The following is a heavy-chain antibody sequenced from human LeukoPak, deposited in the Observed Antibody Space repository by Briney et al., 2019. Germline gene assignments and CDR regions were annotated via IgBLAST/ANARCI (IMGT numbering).Heavy chain of an antibody. D-gene: IGHD3-3*01. CDR1: GGSISSYY. CDR3: AREGRYDFWSGYLY. V-gene: IGHV4-4*07. J-gene: IGHJ4*02. Sequence: SETLSLTCTVSGGSISSYYWSWIRQPAGKGLEWIGRIYTSGSTNYNPSLKSRVTMSVDTSKNQFSLKLSSVTAADTAVYYRAREGRYDFWSGYLYWGQGTLVTVSS. CDR2: IYTSGST.